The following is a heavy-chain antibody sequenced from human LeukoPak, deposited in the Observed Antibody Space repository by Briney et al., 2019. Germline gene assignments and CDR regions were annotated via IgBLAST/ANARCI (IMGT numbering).Heavy chain of an antibody. D-gene: IGHD3-10*01. CDR1: GGSISSSSYY. CDR2: IYYSGST. V-gene: IGHV4-39*07. Sequence: SGTLSLTCTVSGGSISSSSYYWGWIRQPPGKGLEWFGSIYYSGSTYYHPSLKSRVTISVEQSKKQFFLKLSSVTAADQAVYLCVRECDNGSGNDVRFDPWGQGTLVTVSS. J-gene: IGHJ5*02. CDR3: VRECDNGSGNDVRFDP.